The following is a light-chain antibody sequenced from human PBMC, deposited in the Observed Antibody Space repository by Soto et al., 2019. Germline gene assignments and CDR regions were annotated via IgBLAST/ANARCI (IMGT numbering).Light chain of an antibody. V-gene: IGKV2-24*01. J-gene: IGKJ2*01. CDR1: QSLVHSNGNTY. CDR2: EIS. Sequence: DIVMTQTPLSSPVTLGQPASISCRSSQSLVHSNGNTYLSWLQQRPGQPPRLLSSEISKRFSGVPDRFNGSGAGTDFTLKISRVEAEDGGDYDCMQGTQSPYTFGQGPKLEIK. CDR3: MQGTQSPYT.